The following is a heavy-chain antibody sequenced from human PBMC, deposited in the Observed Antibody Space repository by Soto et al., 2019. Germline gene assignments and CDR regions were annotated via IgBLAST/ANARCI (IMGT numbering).Heavy chain of an antibody. CDR2: IWNDGSHK. V-gene: IGHV3-33*01. D-gene: IGHD1-1*01. Sequence: QVQLVESGGGVVQSGRSLRLSCAASGFTFSSHGMHWVRQAPGRGLEWVAVIWNDGSHKFYTDSVKGRFTISRDNSKNTVDLQMNSLSAEDTAVYYCARDWNDACDNWGQGTTVSVSS. CDR1: GFTFSSHG. J-gene: IGHJ3*02. CDR3: ARDWNDACDN.